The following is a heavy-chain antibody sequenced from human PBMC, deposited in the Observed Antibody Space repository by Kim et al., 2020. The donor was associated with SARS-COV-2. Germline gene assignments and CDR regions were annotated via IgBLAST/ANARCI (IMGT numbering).Heavy chain of an antibody. Sequence: SPKSRVTIPVDTSKNQFSLKLSAVTAADTAVYYCARHQPSLWFGESCFDYWGQGTLVTVSS. D-gene: IGHD3-10*01. V-gene: IGHV4-39*01. J-gene: IGHJ4*02. CDR3: ARHQPSLWFGESCFDY.